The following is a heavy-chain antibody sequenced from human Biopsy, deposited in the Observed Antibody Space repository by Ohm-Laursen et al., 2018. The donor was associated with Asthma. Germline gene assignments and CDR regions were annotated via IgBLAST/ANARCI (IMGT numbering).Heavy chain of an antibody. Sequence: LQTLSLTCTVSGASIKTDDHYWSWLRQPPGKGLEWFGFTHYSGSISYNPSLKGGVTISVDTSKNQFSLKLSSVTAADTAVYYCARASVAASSNWFDPWGQGTLVTVSS. D-gene: IGHD6-19*01. CDR1: GASIKTDDHY. V-gene: IGHV4-30-4*01. J-gene: IGHJ5*02. CDR3: ARASVAASSNWFDP. CDR2: THYSGSI.